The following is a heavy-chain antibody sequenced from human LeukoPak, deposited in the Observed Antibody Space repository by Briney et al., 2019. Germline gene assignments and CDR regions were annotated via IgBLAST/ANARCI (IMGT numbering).Heavy chain of an antibody. J-gene: IGHJ4*02. V-gene: IGHV4-34*01. Sequence: SETLSLTCAVSGVSFNDYYWSWVRQTPGKGLEWIGEINHSGYTNDSPSLKSRVTLSIDTSRKQFSLNLRSVTVADTGIYYCTRMTAGHDYWGQGTLVTVST. D-gene: IGHD2-21*02. CDR1: GVSFNDYY. CDR3: TRMTAGHDY. CDR2: INHSGYT.